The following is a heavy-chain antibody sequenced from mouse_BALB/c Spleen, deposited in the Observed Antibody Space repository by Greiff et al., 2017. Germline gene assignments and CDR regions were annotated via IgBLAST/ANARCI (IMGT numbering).Heavy chain of an antibody. D-gene: IGHD2-1*01. CDR2: IWSDGST. J-gene: IGHJ4*01. CDR3: ARHPLYGNYGGYAMDY. Sequence: QVQLKESGPDLVAPSQSLSITCTVSGFSLTSYGVHWVRQPPGKGLEWLVVIWSDGSTTYNSALKSRLSISKDNSKSQVFLKMNSLQTDDTAMYYCARHPLYGNYGGYAMDYWGQGTSVTVSS. V-gene: IGHV2-6-2*01. CDR1: GFSLTSYG.